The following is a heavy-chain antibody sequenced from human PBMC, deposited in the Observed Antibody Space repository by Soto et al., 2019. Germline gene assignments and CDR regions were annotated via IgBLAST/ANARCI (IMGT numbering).Heavy chain of an antibody. D-gene: IGHD5-12*01. CDR2: VIPLLDIT. V-gene: IGHV1-69*04. CDR3: ARDSPIGSTFSGYDAIDY. Sequence: SVKVSCKTCGGTFRNHIITWVRHSPGKGLEWMGRVIPLLDITNYAQKFQGRVTITADKSTSTTYLEMNSLRSEDTAVYYCARDSPIGSTFSGYDAIDYWGQGTLVTVSS. CDR1: GGTFRNHI. J-gene: IGHJ4*02.